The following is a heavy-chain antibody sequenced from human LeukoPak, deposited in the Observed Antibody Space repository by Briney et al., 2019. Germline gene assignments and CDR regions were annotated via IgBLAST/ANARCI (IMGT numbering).Heavy chain of an antibody. Sequence: ASVKVSCKASGYTFTGYYMHWVRQAPGQGLESMGWINPNSGGTNYAQKFQGRVTMTRDTSISTAYMELSRLRSDDTAVYYCARGNDYGDYFLDYWGQGTLVTVSS. CDR1: GYTFTGYY. V-gene: IGHV1-2*02. CDR3: ARGNDYGDYFLDY. D-gene: IGHD4-17*01. J-gene: IGHJ4*02. CDR2: INPNSGGT.